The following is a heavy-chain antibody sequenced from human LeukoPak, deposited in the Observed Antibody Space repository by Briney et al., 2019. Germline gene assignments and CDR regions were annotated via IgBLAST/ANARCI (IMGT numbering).Heavy chain of an antibody. CDR2: ISAYNGNT. J-gene: IGHJ6*02. CDR3: AREAVLLWFGELLSKPYYYGMDV. CDR1: GYTFTSYG. Sequence: ASVKVSCKASGYTFTSYGISWVRQAPGQGLEWMGWISAYNGNTNYAQKLQGRVTMTTDTSTSTAYMELRSLRSDDTAVYYCAREAVLLWFGELLSKPYYYGMDVWGQGTTVTVSS. D-gene: IGHD3-10*01. V-gene: IGHV1-18*01.